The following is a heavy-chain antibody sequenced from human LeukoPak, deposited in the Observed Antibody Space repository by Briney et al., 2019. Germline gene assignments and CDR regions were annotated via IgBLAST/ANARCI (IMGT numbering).Heavy chain of an antibody. V-gene: IGHV4-4*02. J-gene: IGHJ4*02. CDR2: MYLSGTT. D-gene: IGHD3-22*01. CDR1: GDSINSLDL. Sequence: SETLSLTCTVSGDSINSLDLWSWVRQPPGKGLEWIGEMYLSGTTHSNPSVKSRVTISIDKSKNQFFLNLSSVTAADTAVYHCAGLVGRYSSGLYYYYFDYWGQGTLVTVSS. CDR3: AGLVGRYSSGLYYYYFDY.